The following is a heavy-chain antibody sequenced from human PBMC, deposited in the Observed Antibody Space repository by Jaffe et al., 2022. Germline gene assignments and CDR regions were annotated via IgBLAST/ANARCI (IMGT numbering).Heavy chain of an antibody. D-gene: IGHD4-17*01. CDR3: TRDRDYGDYMDAFDI. Sequence: EVQLVESGGGLVQPGRSLRLSCTASGFTFGDYAMSWVRQAPGKGLEWVGFIRSKAYGGTTEYAASVKGRFTISRDDSKSIAYLQMNSLKTEDTAVYYCTRDRDYGDYMDAFDIWGQGTMVTVSS. CDR1: GFTFGDYA. J-gene: IGHJ3*02. CDR2: IRSKAYGGTT. V-gene: IGHV3-49*04.